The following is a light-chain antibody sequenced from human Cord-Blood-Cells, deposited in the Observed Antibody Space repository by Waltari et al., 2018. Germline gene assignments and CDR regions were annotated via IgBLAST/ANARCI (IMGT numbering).Light chain of an antibody. Sequence: QSALTQPASVSGSPGQSITISCTGTSSDVGGYNYVSWYQQHPGNAPKLMIYDVSKRPSGVSKRFSGSKSGNTASLTISGLQAEDEADYYCSSYTSSSTLLYVFGTGTKVTVL. CDR2: DVS. CDR1: SSDVGGYNY. J-gene: IGLJ1*01. V-gene: IGLV2-14*03. CDR3: SSYTSSSTLLYV.